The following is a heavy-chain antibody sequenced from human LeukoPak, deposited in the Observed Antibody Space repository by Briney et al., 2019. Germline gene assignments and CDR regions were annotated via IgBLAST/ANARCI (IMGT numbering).Heavy chain of an antibody. Sequence: SGPTLFHPTPPLTLTCTFSGFALGRSGVGVGWIRQPPVKALEWLTLMFWYDDKRYSPSLKRRLTITKDTSKNQVVLTMTNMDPVDAASYYCAHTYYFGLGSYYNRYFQHWGQGTLVTVSS. D-gene: IGHD3-10*01. CDR3: AHTYYFGLGSYYNRYFQH. J-gene: IGHJ1*01. CDR2: MFWYDDK. CDR1: GFALGRSGVG. V-gene: IGHV2-5*01.